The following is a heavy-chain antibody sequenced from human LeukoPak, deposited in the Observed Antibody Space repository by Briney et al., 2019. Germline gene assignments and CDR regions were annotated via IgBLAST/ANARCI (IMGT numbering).Heavy chain of an antibody. CDR1: GFTFGSYA. Sequence: PGGSLRLSCEVSGFTFGSYAMTWVRRAPGKGLEWVSAISGSGGNTHYADSVKGRSTISRDNSKNTLYLQMNSLRVEDTAVYYCAKNRLFITLVNMDVWGKGTTVTVSS. J-gene: IGHJ6*03. CDR3: AKNRLFITLVNMDV. CDR2: ISGSGGNT. D-gene: IGHD3-10*01. V-gene: IGHV3-23*01.